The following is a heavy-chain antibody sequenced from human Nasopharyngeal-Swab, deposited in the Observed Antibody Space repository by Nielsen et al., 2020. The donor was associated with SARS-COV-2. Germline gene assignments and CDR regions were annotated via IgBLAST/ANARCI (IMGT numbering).Heavy chain of an antibody. CDR3: AKDRRGYSYGPKGYYYYGMDV. Sequence: ASVKVSCKASSYSFTNFGISWVRQAPGQGLEWMGWISTYTGNTNCEQNFQGRVTMTADTSTSTAYMELRSLRSDDTAVYYCAKDRRGYSYGPKGYYYYGMDVWGQGTTVTVSS. CDR1: SYSFTNFG. CDR2: ISTYTGNT. J-gene: IGHJ6*02. D-gene: IGHD5-18*01. V-gene: IGHV1-18*01.